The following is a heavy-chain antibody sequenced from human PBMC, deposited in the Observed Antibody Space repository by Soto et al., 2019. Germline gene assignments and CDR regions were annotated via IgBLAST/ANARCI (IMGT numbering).Heavy chain of an antibody. Sequence: QVQFVQSGAEVKKPGASVKVSCKASGYTFTSYAMHWVRQAPGQRLEWMGWINTAKGNTEYSQKFLGRVTITRDTPANPAYMELSSLSSEDTAVYFCARGACIGGGCYSFYFDYWGQGTLVTVSS. J-gene: IGHJ4*02. CDR1: GYTFTSYA. V-gene: IGHV1-3*04. CDR2: INTAKGNT. D-gene: IGHD2-15*01. CDR3: ARGACIGGGCYSFYFDY.